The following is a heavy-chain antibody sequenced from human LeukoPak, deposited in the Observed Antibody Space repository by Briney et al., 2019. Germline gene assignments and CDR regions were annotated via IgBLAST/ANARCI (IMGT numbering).Heavy chain of an antibody. CDR3: ASSKPVAGEFDY. CDR2: INPNSGGT. CDR1: GYTFTGYY. Sequence: GASAKVSCKASGYTFTGYYMHWVRQAPGQGLEWMGWINPNSGGTNYAQKFQGWVTMTRDTSISTAYMELSRLRSDDTAVYYCASSKPVAGEFDYWGQGTLVTVSS. V-gene: IGHV1-2*04. J-gene: IGHJ4*02. D-gene: IGHD6-19*01.